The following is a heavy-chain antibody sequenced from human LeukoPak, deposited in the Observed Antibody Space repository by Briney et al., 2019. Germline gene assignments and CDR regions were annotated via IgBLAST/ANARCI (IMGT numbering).Heavy chain of an antibody. V-gene: IGHV1-18*01. CDR2: ISAYNGNT. J-gene: IGHJ4*02. Sequence: QGLEWMGWISAYNGNTNYAQKLQGRVTMTTDTSTSTAYMELRSLRSDDTAVYYCARDDRKYWGQGTLVTVSS. CDR3: ARDDRKY.